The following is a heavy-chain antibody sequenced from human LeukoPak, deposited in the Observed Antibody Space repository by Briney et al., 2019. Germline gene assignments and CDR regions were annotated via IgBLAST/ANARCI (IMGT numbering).Heavy chain of an antibody. D-gene: IGHD2-15*01. J-gene: IGHJ5*02. CDR1: GGSISGHY. CDR3: AKGFRDAVGWFDP. CDR2: ISHSGRT. Sequence: PSETLSLTCSVSGGSISGHYWIWIRQPPGKGLEWIGHISHSGRTNYNPSLNSRVAMSVDTSKNQVSLRLASVTAADTARYFCAKGFRDAVGWFDPWGQGTLVTVSS. V-gene: IGHV4-59*11.